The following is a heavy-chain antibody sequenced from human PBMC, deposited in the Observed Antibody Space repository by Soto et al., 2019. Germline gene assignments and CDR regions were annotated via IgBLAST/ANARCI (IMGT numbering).Heavy chain of an antibody. V-gene: IGHV4-59*01. D-gene: IGHD3-3*01. J-gene: IGHJ4*02. CDR2: IYYSGST. Sequence: QVQLQESGPGLVKPSETLSLTCTVSGGSISSYYWSWIRQPPGKGLEWIGYIYYSGSTNYNPSLKSRVTISVDTSKNQFSLKLSSVTAADTAVYYCARVQIFGVVSFDYWGQGTLVTVSS. CDR3: ARVQIFGVVSFDY. CDR1: GGSISSYY.